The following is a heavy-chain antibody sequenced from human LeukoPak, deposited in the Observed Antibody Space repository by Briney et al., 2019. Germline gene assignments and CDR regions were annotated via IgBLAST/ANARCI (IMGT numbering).Heavy chain of an antibody. CDR3: ARDVGTSSNWYDP. CDR1: GFTFSDFY. J-gene: IGHJ5*02. CDR2: ISTGGSTI. Sequence: KPGGSPRLSCAASGFTFSDFYMSWIRQAPEKGLEWVSYISTGGSTIYYADSVRGRFTISRDNTKNSLFLQMNSLRVEDAAIYYCARDVGTSSNWYDPWGQGTLVTVSS. V-gene: IGHV3-11*04. D-gene: IGHD6-6*01.